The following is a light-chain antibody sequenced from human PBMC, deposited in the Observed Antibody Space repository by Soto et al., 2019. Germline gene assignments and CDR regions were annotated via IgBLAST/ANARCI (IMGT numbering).Light chain of an antibody. CDR1: QSISSW. J-gene: IGKJ1*01. CDR2: RAS. CDR3: QQYNSYSWT. Sequence: DILMTQSPSTLSASVGDRVTLTCRASQSISSWLVWYQHKPGKAPKLLIYRASILVSGVPSRFSGSGSGTEFTLTISSLQPDDFATYYCQQYNSYSWTFGQGTKVEIK. V-gene: IGKV1-5*03.